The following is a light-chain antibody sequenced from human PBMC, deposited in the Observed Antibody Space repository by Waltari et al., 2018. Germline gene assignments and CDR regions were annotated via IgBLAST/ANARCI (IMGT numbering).Light chain of an antibody. J-gene: IGKJ2*01. CDR3: QQYSSFST. Sequence: DIQMTQSPSILSASVGYRFTISCRDSQSVGTWLAWYQQKPGKAPKLLIYMASSLDSGVPSRFSGSGSGTDFTLTISSLQPDDFATYSCQQYSSFSTFGQGTKV. CDR1: QSVGTW. V-gene: IGKV1-5*03. CDR2: MAS.